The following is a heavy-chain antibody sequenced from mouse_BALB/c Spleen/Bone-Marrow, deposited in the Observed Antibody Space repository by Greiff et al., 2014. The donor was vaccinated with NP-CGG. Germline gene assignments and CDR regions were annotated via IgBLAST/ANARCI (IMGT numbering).Heavy chain of an antibody. D-gene: IGHD2-4*01. CDR1: GFTFSSYA. Sequence: EVKLMESGGGLVKPGGSLKLSCAASGFTFSSYAMSWVRQTPEKRLEWVATISSGGSYTYYPDSVKGRFTISRDNAKNTLYLQMSSQRSEDTAMYYCARHGITRLLDYWGQGTTLTVSS. CDR2: ISSGGSYT. CDR3: ARHGITRLLDY. J-gene: IGHJ2*01. V-gene: IGHV5-9-3*01.